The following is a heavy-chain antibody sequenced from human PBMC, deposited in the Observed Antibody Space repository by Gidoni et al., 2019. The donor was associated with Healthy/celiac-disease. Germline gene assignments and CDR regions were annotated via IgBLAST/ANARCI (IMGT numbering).Heavy chain of an antibody. CDR2: INHSGST. J-gene: IGHJ6*02. CDR3: ARRRYYGSGSSFFVYYYYGMDV. D-gene: IGHD3-10*01. CDR1: GGSFSGYY. Sequence: QVQLQQWGAGLLKPSETLSLTCAVYGGSFSGYYWSWIRQPPGKGLEWIGEINHSGSTNYNPSLKSRVTISVDTSKNQFSLKLSSVTAADTAVYYCARRRYYGSGSSFFVYYYYGMDVWGQGTTVTVSS. V-gene: IGHV4-34*01.